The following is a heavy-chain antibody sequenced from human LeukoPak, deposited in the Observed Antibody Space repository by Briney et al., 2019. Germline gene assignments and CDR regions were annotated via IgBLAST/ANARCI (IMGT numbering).Heavy chain of an antibody. Sequence: ASVKVSCKASGYTFTSYGISWVRQAPGQGLEGMGWISAYNGNTNYAQKLQGRVTMTTDTSTSTAYMELRSLRSDDTAVYYCARDLERGDSSGWWDYWGQGTLVTVSS. J-gene: IGHJ4*02. CDR1: GYTFTSYG. V-gene: IGHV1-18*01. CDR3: ARDLERGDSSGWWDY. D-gene: IGHD6-19*01. CDR2: ISAYNGNT.